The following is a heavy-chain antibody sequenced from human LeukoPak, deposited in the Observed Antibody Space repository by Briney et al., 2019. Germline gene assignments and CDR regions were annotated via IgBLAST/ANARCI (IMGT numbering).Heavy chain of an antibody. V-gene: IGHV3-30*02. CDR2: IRYDGGNK. J-gene: IGHJ4*02. CDR1: GFTFSNYG. CDR3: AKDGYGRGSYWGYFDD. D-gene: IGHD6-19*01. Sequence: GGSLRLSCAASGFTFSNYGMHWVRQSPGKGLEWVAFIRYDGGNKYYADSVRGRFTISRDNSKNTLYLQMNSLRAEDTAVYYCAKDGYGRGSYWGYFDDWGQGTLVTVSS.